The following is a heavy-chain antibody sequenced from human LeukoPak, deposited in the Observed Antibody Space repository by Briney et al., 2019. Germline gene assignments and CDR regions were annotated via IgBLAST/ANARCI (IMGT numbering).Heavy chain of an antibody. V-gene: IGHV3-66*02. CDR1: GFTVSSNY. CDR2: IYSGGST. J-gene: IGHJ5*02. D-gene: IGHD6-13*01. CDR3: AREKLEAAAGWFDP. Sequence: GGSLRLSCAASGFTVSSNYMSWVRQAPGKGLEWVSVIYSGGSTYFADSVKGRFTISRDNSKNTLYLQMNSLRAEDTAVYYCAREKLEAAAGWFDPWGQGTLVTVSS.